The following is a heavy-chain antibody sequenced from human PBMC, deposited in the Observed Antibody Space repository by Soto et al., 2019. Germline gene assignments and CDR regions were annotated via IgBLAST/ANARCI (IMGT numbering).Heavy chain of an antibody. V-gene: IGHV3-23*01. CDR3: AKVLLGLELIYYYYGIDV. CDR2: ISGSGGST. J-gene: IGHJ6*02. Sequence: PGGSLRLSCAVSGFTFRSYGMSWVRQAPGKGLEWVSSISGSGGSTYYADSVKGRFTISRDNSKNTLYLQMNSLRVEDTAIYYCAKVLLGLELIYYYYGIDVWGQGTTVTVSS. CDR1: GFTFRSYG. D-gene: IGHD1-7*01.